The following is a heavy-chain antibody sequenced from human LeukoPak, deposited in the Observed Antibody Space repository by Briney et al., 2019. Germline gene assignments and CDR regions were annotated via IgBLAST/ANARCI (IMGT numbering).Heavy chain of an antibody. Sequence: SETLSLTCAVYGGSFSGCYWSWIRQPPGKGLEWIGEINHSGSTNYNPSLKSRVTISVDTSKNQFSLKLSSVTAADTAVYYCARAHGEASGTTKDYFDYWGQGTLVTVSS. CDR1: GGSFSGCY. D-gene: IGHD1-1*01. CDR2: INHSGST. J-gene: IGHJ4*02. CDR3: ARAHGEASGTTKDYFDY. V-gene: IGHV4-34*01.